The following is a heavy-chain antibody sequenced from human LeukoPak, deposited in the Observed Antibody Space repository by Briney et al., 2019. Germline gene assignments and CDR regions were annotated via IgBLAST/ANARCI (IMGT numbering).Heavy chain of an antibody. V-gene: IGHV3-7*01. CDR1: GFTFSNYW. J-gene: IGHJ4*02. CDR2: IKQDGSEK. CDR3: ARGRIGDY. Sequence: GGSLRLSCAASGFTFSNYWMSWLRQAPGKGLEWVANIKQDGSEKYYVDSVKGRFTISRDNAKNSLYLQMNSLRAEDTAVYYCARGRIGDYWGQGTLVTVCS.